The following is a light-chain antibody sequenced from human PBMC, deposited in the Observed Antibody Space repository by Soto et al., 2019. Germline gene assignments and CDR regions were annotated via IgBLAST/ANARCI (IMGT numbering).Light chain of an antibody. CDR1: QSISNY. V-gene: IGKV1-39*01. CDR3: QQCYSTPYT. CDR2: GES. J-gene: IGKJ2*01. Sequence: SCRASQSISNYLNWYQQTPGKAPKRLIYGESSLQSGVPSRFSGSGSGTDFTLTISSLQPEDFATYYCQQCYSTPYTFGQGTKVDIK.